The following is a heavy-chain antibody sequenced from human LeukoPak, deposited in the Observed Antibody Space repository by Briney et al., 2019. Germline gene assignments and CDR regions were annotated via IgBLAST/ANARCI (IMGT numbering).Heavy chain of an antibody. CDR2: ISYDGSNK. D-gene: IGHD4-11*01. Sequence: PGGSLRLSCAASGFTFSSYGMHWVRQAPGKGLEWVAVISYDGSNKYYAESVKGRFTSSRDNSKNTMDLQMNSLRPEDTAVYYCAKDRSGGSDYSDYWGQGTLVTVSS. V-gene: IGHV3-30*18. CDR3: AKDRSGGSDYSDY. CDR1: GFTFSSYG. J-gene: IGHJ4*02.